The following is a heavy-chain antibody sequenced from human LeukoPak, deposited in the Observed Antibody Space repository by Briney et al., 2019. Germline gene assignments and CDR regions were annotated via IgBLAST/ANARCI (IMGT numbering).Heavy chain of an antibody. Sequence: ASVKVSCKASGYTFTGYYMHWVRQAPGQGLEWMGWINPNSGGTNYAQKFQGRVTMTRDTSISTAYMELSRLRSDDTAVYYCARVRNYYGDYFCFDYWGQGTLVTVSS. CDR1: GYTFTGYY. V-gene: IGHV1-2*02. CDR2: INPNSGGT. D-gene: IGHD4-17*01. CDR3: ARVRNYYGDYFCFDY. J-gene: IGHJ4*02.